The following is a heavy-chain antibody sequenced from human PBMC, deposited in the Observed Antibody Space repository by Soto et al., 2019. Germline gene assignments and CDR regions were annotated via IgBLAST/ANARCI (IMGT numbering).Heavy chain of an antibody. J-gene: IGHJ6*02. CDR3: ARPAATVIFYSGMDV. CDR2: ISFGGTDK. D-gene: IGHD4-17*01. V-gene: IGHV3-30*03. CDR1: GFTFSSYG. Sequence: PGGSLRLSCAASGFTFSSYGMHWVRQAPGKGLEWVAVISFGGTDKYYADSVKGRFSISRDNSENTLYLQMNSLRADDTAVYYCARPAATVIFYSGMDVWGQGTTVTVSS.